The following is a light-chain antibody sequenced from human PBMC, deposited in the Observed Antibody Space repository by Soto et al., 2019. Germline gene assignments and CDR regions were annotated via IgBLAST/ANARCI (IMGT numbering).Light chain of an antibody. Sequence: QSALTQPASVSGSPGQSIIISCTGTSSDIDYNYVSWYQQHPGKAPKLLIYEVTNRPSGVSDRFSGSKSGNTASLTISGLQAEDEANYYCNSYTTLSNRVFGTGTKLTVL. CDR1: SSDIDYNY. CDR3: NSYTTLSNRV. V-gene: IGLV2-14*01. J-gene: IGLJ1*01. CDR2: EVT.